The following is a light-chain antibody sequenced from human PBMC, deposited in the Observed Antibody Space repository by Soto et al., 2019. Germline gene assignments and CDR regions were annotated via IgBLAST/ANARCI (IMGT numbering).Light chain of an antibody. CDR3: QKYNSAPLT. CDR1: QGIAPY. CDR2: ATS. Sequence: DVQMTQSPSSLSAFVGDRVTITCRASQGIAPYLAWFQQKPGKVPKLLIYATSTLQSGVPSRFSGSGSGTDFTLTISSLQPEDIGAYYCQKYNSAPLTFVGGTQGDIK. J-gene: IGKJ4*01. V-gene: IGKV1-27*01.